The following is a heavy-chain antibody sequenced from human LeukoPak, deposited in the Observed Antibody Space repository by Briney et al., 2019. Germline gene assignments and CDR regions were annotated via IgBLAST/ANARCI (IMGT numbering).Heavy chain of an antibody. J-gene: IGHJ3*02. V-gene: IGHV3-7*01. CDR2: IKQDGSEK. CDR3: AREKQATDAFDI. Sequence: GGSLRLSCAASGFIFSDHWMSWVRQAPGKGLEWVANIKQDGSEKYYVDSVKGRFTISRDNAKNSLYLQMNGLRAEDTAVYYCAREKQATDAFDIWGQGTMVTVSS. D-gene: IGHD5-24*01. CDR1: GFIFSDHW.